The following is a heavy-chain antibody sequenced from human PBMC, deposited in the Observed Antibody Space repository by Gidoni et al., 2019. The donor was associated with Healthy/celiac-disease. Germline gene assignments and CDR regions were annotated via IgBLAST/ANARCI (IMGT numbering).Heavy chain of an antibody. CDR3: ARDHTVTTDYYYYYGMDV. V-gene: IGHV3-66*01. CDR1: GFTVSSNY. Sequence: EVQLVESGGGLVQPGGSLRLSCAASGFTVSSNYMSWVRQAPGKGLECVSVIYSGGSTYYADSVKGRFTISRDNSKNTLYLQMNSLRAEDTAVYYCARDHTVTTDYYYYYGMDVWGQGTTVTVSS. J-gene: IGHJ6*02. CDR2: IYSGGST. D-gene: IGHD4-4*01.